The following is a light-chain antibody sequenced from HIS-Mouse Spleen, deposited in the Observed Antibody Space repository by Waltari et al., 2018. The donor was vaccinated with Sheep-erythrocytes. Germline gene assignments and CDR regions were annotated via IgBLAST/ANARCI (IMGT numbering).Light chain of an antibody. CDR2: QDS. Sequence: YELTQPPSVSVSPGQTASITCSGDKLGDKYACWYQQKPGQSPVLVIYQDSKRPSGIPERFSGSNSGTMATLTISGAQVEDEADYYCYSTDSSGNHWVFGGGTKLTVL. J-gene: IGLJ3*02. CDR3: YSTDSSGNHWV. V-gene: IGLV3-10*01. CDR1: KLGDKY.